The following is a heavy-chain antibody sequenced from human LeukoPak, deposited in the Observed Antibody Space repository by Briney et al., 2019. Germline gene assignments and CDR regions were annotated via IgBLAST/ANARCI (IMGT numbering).Heavy chain of an antibody. CDR1: GGSISSGDYY. CDR2: IYYSGNT. V-gene: IGHV4-61*08. Sequence: SQTLSLTCTVSGGSISSGDYYWSWIRQPPGKGLEWIGYIYYSGNTNYNPSLKSRVTISVDKSRNQFSLKLTSVTAADTAVYYCARAYSGTLPAKDWGQGTLVTVSS. J-gene: IGHJ4*02. CDR3: ARAYSGTLPAKD. D-gene: IGHD1-26*01.